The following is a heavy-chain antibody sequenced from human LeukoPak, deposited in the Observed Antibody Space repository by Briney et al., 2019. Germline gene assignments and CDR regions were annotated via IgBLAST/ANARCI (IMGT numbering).Heavy chain of an antibody. CDR2: ISYDGNNT. V-gene: IGHV3-30-3*01. CDR1: GFTFSTYA. J-gene: IGHJ6*02. CDR3: AKDDYGMDV. Sequence: SPRLSCAASGFTFSTYAMYWVRQAPGKGLEWVAVISYDGNNTYYADSVKGRFSISRDNSKNTLYLQMNSLRAEDTAVYYCAKDDYGMDVWGRLTTVTVSS.